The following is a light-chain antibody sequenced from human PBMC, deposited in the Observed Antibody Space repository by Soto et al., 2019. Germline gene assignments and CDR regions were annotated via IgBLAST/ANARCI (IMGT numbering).Light chain of an antibody. V-gene: IGKV3-20*01. J-gene: IGKJ1*01. CDR1: QSVSSSY. Sequence: EIVLTQSPGTLSLSPGERATLSCRASQSVSSSYLAWYQQKPGHAPRLLICGASSRATGIPDRFSGSGSGTDFILTISRLEPEDFAVYYWQQYGSSPWTFGQGTKVEVK. CDR2: GAS. CDR3: QQYGSSPWT.